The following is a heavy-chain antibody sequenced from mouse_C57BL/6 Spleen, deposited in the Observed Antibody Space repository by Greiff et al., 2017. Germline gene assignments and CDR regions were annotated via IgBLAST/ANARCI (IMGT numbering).Heavy chain of an antibody. D-gene: IGHD2-5*01. V-gene: IGHV1-52*01. CDR1: GYTFTSYW. CDR2: IDPSDSET. CDR3: ARSEAYYSNYYAMDY. Sequence: VQLQQPGAELVRPGSSVKLSCKASGYTFTSYWMHWVKQRPIQGLEWIGNIDPSDSETPYNQKFKDKATLTVDKSSSTAYMQLSSLTSEDSAVYYCARSEAYYSNYYAMDYWGQGTSVTVSS. J-gene: IGHJ4*01.